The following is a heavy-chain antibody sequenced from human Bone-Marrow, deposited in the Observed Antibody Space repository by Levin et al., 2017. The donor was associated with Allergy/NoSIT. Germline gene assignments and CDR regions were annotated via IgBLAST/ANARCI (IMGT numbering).Heavy chain of an antibody. CDR2: IFYTGST. CDR1: GGSTSNFY. D-gene: IGHD2-15*01. V-gene: IGHV4-59*01. J-gene: IGHJ2*01. Sequence: SQTLSLTCTVSGGSTSNFYWSWIRPTPGKGLEWIGFIFYTGSTVYNPSLENRVTISLDTSRNQFSLKLTSVSASDTAVYYCARGTPFWYFDLWGRGTLVTVSS. CDR3: ARGTPFWYFDL.